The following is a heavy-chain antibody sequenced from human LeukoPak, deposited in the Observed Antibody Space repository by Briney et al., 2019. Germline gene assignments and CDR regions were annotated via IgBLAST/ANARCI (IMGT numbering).Heavy chain of an antibody. Sequence: SETLSLTCTVSGGSISSYYWSWVRQPPGKGLEWIGYIYYSGSTNHNPSLKSRVTISVDTSKNQFSLKLSSVTAADTAVYYCARDDVLNWFDPWGQGTLVTVSS. CDR1: GGSISSYY. J-gene: IGHJ5*02. CDR2: IYYSGST. V-gene: IGHV4-59*01. D-gene: IGHD2-15*01. CDR3: ARDDVLNWFDP.